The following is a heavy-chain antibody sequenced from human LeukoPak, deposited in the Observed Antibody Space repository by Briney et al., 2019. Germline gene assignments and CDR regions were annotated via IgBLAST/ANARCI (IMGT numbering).Heavy chain of an antibody. Sequence: PGGSLRLSCAASGFTLSAEYMSWVRQAPGRGLEWVSVIYSGGGTYYANSVKGRFTISRDTTKNTLFLQLSSLRAEDTAMYHCARGGPAYGGNHNWFDPWGQGTLVTVSP. CDR1: GFTLSAEY. J-gene: IGHJ5*02. CDR3: ARGGPAYGGNHNWFDP. D-gene: IGHD4-23*01. CDR2: IYSGGGT. V-gene: IGHV3-53*01.